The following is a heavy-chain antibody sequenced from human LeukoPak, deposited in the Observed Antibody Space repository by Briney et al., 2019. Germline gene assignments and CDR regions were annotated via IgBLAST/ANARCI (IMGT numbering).Heavy chain of an antibody. V-gene: IGHV3-23*01. J-gene: IGHJ4*02. CDR1: EFSVGSNY. CDR3: AKGDKPVIAMVKFDY. D-gene: IGHD5-18*01. Sequence: GGSLRLSCAASEFSVGSNYMSWVRQAPGKGLEWVSAISGSGGSTYYADSVKGRFTISRDNSKNTLYMQMNSLRAEDTAVYYCAKGDKPVIAMVKFDYWGQGTLVTVSS. CDR2: ISGSGGST.